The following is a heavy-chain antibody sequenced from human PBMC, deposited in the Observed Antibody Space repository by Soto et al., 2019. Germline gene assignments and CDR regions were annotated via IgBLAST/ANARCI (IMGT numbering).Heavy chain of an antibody. CDR1: GFSLSTSGMC. CDR3: ARNRVASDAFDI. J-gene: IGHJ3*02. V-gene: IGHV2-70*11. Sequence: ESGHTLVNPTQTLTLTCTFSGFSLSTSGMCVSWIRQPPGKALEWLARIDWDDDKYYSTSLKTRLTISEDTSKNQVVLTMTNMDPVDTATYYCARNRVASDAFDIWGQGTMVTVSS. CDR2: IDWDDDK.